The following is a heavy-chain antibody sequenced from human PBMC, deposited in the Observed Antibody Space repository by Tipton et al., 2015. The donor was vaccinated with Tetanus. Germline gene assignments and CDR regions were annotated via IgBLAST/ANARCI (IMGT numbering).Heavy chain of an antibody. V-gene: IGHV3-30*03. CDR2: ISSDGSDT. CDR3: VSGSSLDY. CDR1: GFSFSSYG. Sequence: SLRLSCAASGFSFSSYGMHWVRQAPGKGLDWVSLISSDGSDTYSADSVKGRFTISRDNAKNSLFLQMNSLRAEDTAIYYCVSGSSLDYWGQGTLVTVSS. D-gene: IGHD6-19*01. J-gene: IGHJ4*02.